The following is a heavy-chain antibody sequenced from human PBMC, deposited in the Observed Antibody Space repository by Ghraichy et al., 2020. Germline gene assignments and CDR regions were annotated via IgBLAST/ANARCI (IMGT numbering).Heavy chain of an antibody. CDR2: IAPVFGPP. V-gene: IGHV1-69*13. D-gene: IGHD3-3*01. CDR3: ARGGPAYDFWSGYRFES. J-gene: IGHJ5*01. CDR1: GGSFSNHV. Sequence: SVKVSCKTSGGSFSNHVISWVRQAPGQGLEWMGGIAPVFGPPNSAQKFQGRVTITADESTTTAYLELSSLRSEDTAVYYCARGGPAYDFWSGYRFESWGQGTLVTVSS.